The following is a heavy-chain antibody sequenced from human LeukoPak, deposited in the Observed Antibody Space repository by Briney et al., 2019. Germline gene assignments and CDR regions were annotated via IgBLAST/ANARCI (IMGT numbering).Heavy chain of an antibody. CDR2: IYRSGTT. J-gene: IGHJ4*02. D-gene: IGHD5-18*01. V-gene: IGHV4-38-2*02. CDR1: GYSIRTSHY. Sequence: SETLPLTCTVSGYSIRTSHYWGWIRQSPGKGLEWIGNIYRSGTTYYNPSLKSRVTISMDTSKNQFSLKLSSVTAADTAVYYCARAGDIAMAYPAYFDYWGQGTLVTVSS. CDR3: ARAGDIAMAYPAYFDY.